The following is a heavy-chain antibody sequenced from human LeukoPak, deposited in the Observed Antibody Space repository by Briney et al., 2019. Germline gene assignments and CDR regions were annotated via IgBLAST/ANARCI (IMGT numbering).Heavy chain of an antibody. D-gene: IGHD3-16*01. CDR1: GLTFDDYA. CDR3: AKGSNTGRGPYLDY. J-gene: IGHJ4*02. Sequence: GGSLRLSCAASGLTFDDYAMHWVRQAPGKGLEWVYLIIGNGGNTYYADSVKGRFTISRDNSKNSLYLQMNSLRTEDTALYYCAKGSNTGRGPYLDYWGQGTLVTVSS. CDR2: IIGNGGNT. V-gene: IGHV3-43*02.